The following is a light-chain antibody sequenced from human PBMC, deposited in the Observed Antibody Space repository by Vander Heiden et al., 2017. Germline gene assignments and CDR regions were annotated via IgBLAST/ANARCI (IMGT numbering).Light chain of an antibody. CDR2: LGS. J-gene: IGKJ3*01. V-gene: IGKV2-28*01. CDR1: QSLLHSDGFNF. Sequence: DIVMTQSPLSLPVTPGEPASISCRSSQSLLHSDGFNFLNWYLQRPGQSPQLLIYLGSSRASGVPDRFSRSGSVTDFTLKISGVDAEDVGVYYCMQGLQTASTFGHGTKVDIK. CDR3: MQGLQTAST.